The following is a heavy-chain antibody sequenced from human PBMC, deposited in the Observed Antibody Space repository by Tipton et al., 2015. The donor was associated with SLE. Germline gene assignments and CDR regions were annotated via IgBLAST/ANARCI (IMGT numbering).Heavy chain of an antibody. V-gene: IGHV3-23*01. D-gene: IGHD5-24*01. J-gene: IGHJ3*02. CDR1: GFTFENHA. CDR2: INGYGDVT. Sequence: SLRLSCAASGFTFENHAMTWVRQAPGKGLAWVSYINGYGDVTHYADSVKGRFTVSRDNSKNTLYLQMNSLRAEDTALYYCAKCAYNYGNDASDIWGQGTMVTVSS. CDR3: AKCAYNYGNDASDI.